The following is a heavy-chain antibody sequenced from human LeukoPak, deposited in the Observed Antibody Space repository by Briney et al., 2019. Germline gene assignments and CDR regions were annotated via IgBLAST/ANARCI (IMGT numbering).Heavy chain of an antibody. CDR1: GGSISSSTYN. V-gene: IGHV4-39*01. J-gene: IGHJ6*03. Sequence: SETPSLTCTVAGGSISSSTYNWGWIRQPPGKGLEWIGSVYYTGITYYNPSVESRVTISVDTSKNHFSLELNSVTAADTGVYFCARQVRSPVVMFMDVWGKGTTVIVSS. CDR3: ARQVRSPVVMFMDV. CDR2: VYYTGIT. D-gene: IGHD3-22*01.